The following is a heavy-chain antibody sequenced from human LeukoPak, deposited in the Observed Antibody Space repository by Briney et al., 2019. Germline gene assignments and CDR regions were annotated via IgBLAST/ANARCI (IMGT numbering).Heavy chain of an antibody. Sequence: SETLSLTCTVSGGSISNYFWSWIRQPPGKGLEWIGYIYYSGSTNYNPSLKSRVTISVDTPKNQFSQKLSSVTAADTAVYFCARRYYDSSGHYDTFDIWGQGTMVTVSS. D-gene: IGHD3-22*01. J-gene: IGHJ3*02. V-gene: IGHV4-59*08. CDR3: ARRYYDSSGHYDTFDI. CDR2: IYYSGST. CDR1: GGSISNYF.